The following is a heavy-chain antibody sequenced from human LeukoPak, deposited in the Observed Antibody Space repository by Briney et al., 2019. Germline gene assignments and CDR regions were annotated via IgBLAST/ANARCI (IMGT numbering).Heavy chain of an antibody. CDR3: ARPNDYGESDAFDI. CDR2: IYYSGST. D-gene: IGHD4-17*01. Sequence: SETLSLTCTVSGGSISSYYWSWIRQPPGKGLEWIGFIYYSGSTNYSPSLKSRVTISVDTSKNQFSLKLSSVTAADTAVYYCARPNDYGESDAFDIWGQGTMVTVSS. CDR1: GGSISSYY. V-gene: IGHV4-59*01. J-gene: IGHJ3*02.